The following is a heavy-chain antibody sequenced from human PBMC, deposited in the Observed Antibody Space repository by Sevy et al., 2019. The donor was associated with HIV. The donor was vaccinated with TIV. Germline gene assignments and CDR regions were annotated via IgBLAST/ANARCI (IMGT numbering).Heavy chain of an antibody. CDR1: GFTFSSYG. V-gene: IGHV3-30*18. CDR2: ISYDGSNK. Sequence: GGSLRLSCAASGFTFSSYGMHWVRQAPGKGLEWVAVISYDGSNKYYADSVKGRFTISRDNSKNRLYLQMNSLRAEDTAVYYCAKDSNFKDTAIRRADYWGQGTLVTVSS. CDR3: AKDSNFKDTAIRRADY. J-gene: IGHJ4*02. D-gene: IGHD5-18*01.